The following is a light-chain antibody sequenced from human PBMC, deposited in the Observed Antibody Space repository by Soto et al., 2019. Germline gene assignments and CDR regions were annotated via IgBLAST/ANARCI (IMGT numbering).Light chain of an antibody. Sequence: DIQMTQSPSSLSASVGDRVTITCQASHDITSYLNWYQHKPGKAPKLLIYDASILQAEVPSRFSGSGSGTDFTFPISSRQPEDVATYYCQRCDYLPIFGPGTTVDFK. CDR2: DAS. J-gene: IGKJ3*01. CDR1: HDITSY. CDR3: QRCDYLPI. V-gene: IGKV1-33*01.